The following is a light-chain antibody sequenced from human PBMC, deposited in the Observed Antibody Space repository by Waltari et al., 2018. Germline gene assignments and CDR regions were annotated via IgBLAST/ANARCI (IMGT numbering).Light chain of an antibody. Sequence: DIVMTQSTDSLAVSLGERATINCKSSQSVLSSSNNKNYLGWYKQKPGQPPKLLISWASTRESGVPDRFSGSGSGTDFALTISSLQAEDVAVYYCQQCYSFPYTFGQGTKLEIK. CDR1: QSVLSSSNNKNY. J-gene: IGKJ2*01. CDR3: QQCYSFPYT. V-gene: IGKV4-1*01. CDR2: WAS.